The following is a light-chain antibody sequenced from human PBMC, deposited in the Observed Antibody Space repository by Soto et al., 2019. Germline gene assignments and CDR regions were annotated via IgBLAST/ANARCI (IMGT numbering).Light chain of an antibody. Sequence: VGGQARGFMARSRGERATSVGMGSQSILNSSNNKNYLTWYQQKPGQPPKLLIYWASSRESGVPDRFSGSGSGTDFTLTISNLQAEDVAVYYCQQSYDSLLTFGGGTKVDIK. J-gene: IGKJ4*01. V-gene: IGKV4-1*01. CDR1: QSILNSSNNKNY. CDR3: QQSYDSLLT. CDR2: WAS.